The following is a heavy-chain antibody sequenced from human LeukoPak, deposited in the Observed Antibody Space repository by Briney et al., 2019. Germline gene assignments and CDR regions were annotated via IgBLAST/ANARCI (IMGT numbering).Heavy chain of an antibody. V-gene: IGHV1-18*01. Sequence: ASVKVSCKASGYTSTSYGISWVRQAPGQGLEWMGWISAYNGNTNYAQKLQGRVTMTTDTSTSTAYMELRSLRSDDTAVYYCAGSSKYQLLYRFDYWGQGTLVTVSS. CDR2: ISAYNGNT. CDR1: GYTSTSYG. D-gene: IGHD2-2*02. J-gene: IGHJ4*02. CDR3: AGSSKYQLLYRFDY.